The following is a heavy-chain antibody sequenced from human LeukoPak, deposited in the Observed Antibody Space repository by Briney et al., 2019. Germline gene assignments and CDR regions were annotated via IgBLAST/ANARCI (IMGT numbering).Heavy chain of an antibody. CDR1: GFTFSTYT. CDR2: ISSTGSYI. D-gene: IGHD2-2*01. V-gene: IGHV3-21*01. J-gene: IGHJ4*02. Sequence: GGSLRLSCAASGFTFSTYTMNWVRRAPGKGLEWVSSISSTGSYIYYADSVKGRFTISRDNAKNSLYLQVNSLRAEDTAVYYCARDLRGSSTTCYDFWGQGTLVTVSS. CDR3: ARDLRGSSTTCYDF.